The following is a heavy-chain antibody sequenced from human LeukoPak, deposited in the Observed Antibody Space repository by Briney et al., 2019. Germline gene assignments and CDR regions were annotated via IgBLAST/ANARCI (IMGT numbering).Heavy chain of an antibody. CDR3: ARSYGSGSYFDY. CDR1: GGSISSYY. Sequence: PSETLSLTCTVSGGSISSYYWSWIRQPAGKGLEWIGRIDTSGNTNYKPSLKSRVTMSVDTSKNQFSLKLSSVTAADTAVYYCARSYGSGSYFDYWGQGTLVTVSS. J-gene: IGHJ4*02. CDR2: IDTSGNT. D-gene: IGHD3-10*01. V-gene: IGHV4-4*07.